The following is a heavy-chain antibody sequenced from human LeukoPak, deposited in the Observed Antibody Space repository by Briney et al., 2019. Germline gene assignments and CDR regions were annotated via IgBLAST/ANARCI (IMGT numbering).Heavy chain of an antibody. D-gene: IGHD2-2*01. CDR2: ISWHSGSI. Sequence: GGSLRLSCAASGFTFDEYAMHWVRQAPGKGLEWVSGISWHSGSIGYADSVKGRFTISRDNAKNSLYLQMNSLRAEDTALYYCAKDIRSTSSPYYGMDVWGQGTTVTVSS. J-gene: IGHJ6*02. CDR3: AKDIRSTSSPYYGMDV. V-gene: IGHV3-9*01. CDR1: GFTFDEYA.